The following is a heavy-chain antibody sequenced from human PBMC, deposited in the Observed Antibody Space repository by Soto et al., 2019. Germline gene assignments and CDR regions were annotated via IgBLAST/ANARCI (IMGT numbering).Heavy chain of an antibody. D-gene: IGHD2-21*01. CDR3: AKDKRVEMRVGACDI. CDR1: GFTFSTYA. J-gene: IGHJ3*02. CDR2: ISASGGAT. Sequence: EVQLLESGGGLVQPGGSLRLSCAASGFTFSTYAMSWVRQAPGKGLEWVSAISASGGATFYAESVKGRVTISRDNSKNALYVQMNGLRAEDTAVYYCAKDKRVEMRVGACDIWGQGTLLTVAS. V-gene: IGHV3-23*01.